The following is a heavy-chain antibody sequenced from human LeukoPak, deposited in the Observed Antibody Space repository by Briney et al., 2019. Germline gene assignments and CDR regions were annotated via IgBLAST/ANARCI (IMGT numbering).Heavy chain of an antibody. J-gene: IGHJ3*02. CDR2: IIPIFGIA. CDR1: GGTFSSYA. CDR3: ARDYLSLGYCSSTSCSRAFDI. V-gene: IGHV1-69*13. D-gene: IGHD2-2*01. Sequence: SVKVSCKASGGTFSSYAISWVRQAPGHGLEWMGGIIPIFGIAKYAQKFSGRVTISPEESTSTAYMELSSLRSEDTAVYYCARDYLSLGYCSSTSCSRAFDIWGQGTMVTVSS.